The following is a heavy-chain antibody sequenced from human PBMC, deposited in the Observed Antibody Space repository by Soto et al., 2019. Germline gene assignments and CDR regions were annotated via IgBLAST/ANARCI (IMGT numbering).Heavy chain of an antibody. Sequence: EVQLLESGGGLVQPGGSLRLSCAASGFTFSSYAMSWVRQAPRQGLEWVSLISGSGGTTYYADSVKGRFTVSRDNSKNTLYLQVNSMLAEDTAVYYCAKDRPSRNPGYDFDADYWAQGTLVPVSS. V-gene: IGHV3-23*01. CDR2: ISGSGGTT. D-gene: IGHD5-12*01. CDR3: AKDRPSRNPGYDFDADY. CDR1: GFTFSSYA. J-gene: IGHJ4*02.